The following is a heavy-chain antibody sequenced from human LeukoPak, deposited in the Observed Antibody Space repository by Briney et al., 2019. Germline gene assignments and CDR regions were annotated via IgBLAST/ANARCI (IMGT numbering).Heavy chain of an antibody. V-gene: IGHV3-23*01. J-gene: IGHJ4*02. CDR2: ISNSGTTT. Sequence: GGSLRLSCAASGFTFSSYAMSWVRQAPGKGLEWVSAISNSGTTTYYADSVKGRFTISRDNSKNTLYLQTNSLRAEDTALYYCVRDRDSTGYYDYWGQGTLVTVSS. CDR1: GFTFSSYA. CDR3: VRDRDSTGYYDY. D-gene: IGHD3-22*01.